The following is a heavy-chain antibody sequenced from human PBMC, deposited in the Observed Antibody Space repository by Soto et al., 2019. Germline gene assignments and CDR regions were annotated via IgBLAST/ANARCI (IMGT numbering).Heavy chain of an antibody. CDR3: ARAWGRVFDY. D-gene: IGHD3-16*01. J-gene: IGHJ4*02. CDR2: IYYSGST. Sequence: QVQLQESGPGLMKPSETLSLTCTVSGGSISSYYWSWIRQPPGKGLEWIGYIYYSGSTNYNPSLKXRVTISVDTSKNQFSLKLSSVTAADTAVYYCARAWGRVFDYWGQGTLVTVSS. CDR1: GGSISSYY. V-gene: IGHV4-59*01.